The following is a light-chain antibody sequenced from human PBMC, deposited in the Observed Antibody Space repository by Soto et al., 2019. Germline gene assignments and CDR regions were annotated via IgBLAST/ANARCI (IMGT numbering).Light chain of an antibody. J-gene: IGKJ1*01. CDR3: QQYGSSGT. Sequence: IVLTQSPGTLSMSPGERATLSCRARQSVSNNYLAWYKPKPGQAPRILIYGASNRATGIPDRFSGSASGTYFTLTISRLEPEEFAVYDCQQYGSSGTFGQGTKVDIK. CDR1: QSVSNNY. V-gene: IGKV3-20*01. CDR2: GAS.